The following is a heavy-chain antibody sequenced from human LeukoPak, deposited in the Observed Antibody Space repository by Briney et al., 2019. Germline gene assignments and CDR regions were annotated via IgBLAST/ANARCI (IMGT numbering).Heavy chain of an antibody. CDR2: ISSSSSYI. V-gene: IGHV3-21*01. CDR1: GFTFSSYS. Sequence: PGGSLRLSCAASGFTFSSYSMDWVRQAPGKGLEWVSSISSSSSYIYYADSVKGRFTISRDNAKNSLYLQMNSLRAEDTAVYYCARADDTSLYYYMDVWGKGTTVTVSS. D-gene: IGHD3-9*01. J-gene: IGHJ6*03. CDR3: ARADDTSLYYYMDV.